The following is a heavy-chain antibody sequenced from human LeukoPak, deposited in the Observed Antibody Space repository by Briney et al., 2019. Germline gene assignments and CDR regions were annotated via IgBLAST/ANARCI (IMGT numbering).Heavy chain of an antibody. Sequence: GGSLRLSCVASGFTISNYWMTWVRQAPGKGLEWVAHIKQDGSEKAYVDSVRGRFTISRDNAKKSLYLEMNNLRAEDTAVYYCATDGAGFDTWGQGVLVTVSS. CDR2: IKQDGSEK. V-gene: IGHV3-7*03. CDR3: ATDGAGFDT. CDR1: GFTISNYW. J-gene: IGHJ5*02.